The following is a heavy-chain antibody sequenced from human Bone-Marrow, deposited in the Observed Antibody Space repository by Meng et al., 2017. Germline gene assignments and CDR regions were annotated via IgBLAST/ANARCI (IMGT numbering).Heavy chain of an antibody. CDR1: GFTFSDYY. V-gene: IGHV3-11*01. CDR3: ARDLIAVAGFDY. J-gene: IGHJ4*02. D-gene: IGHD6-19*01. CDR2: ISSSGSTI. Sequence: GESLKISCAASGFTFSDYYMSRIRQAPGKGLEWVSYISSSGSTIYYADSVKGRFTISRDNAKNSLYLQMNSLRAEDTAVYYCARDLIAVAGFDYWGQGTLVTVSS.